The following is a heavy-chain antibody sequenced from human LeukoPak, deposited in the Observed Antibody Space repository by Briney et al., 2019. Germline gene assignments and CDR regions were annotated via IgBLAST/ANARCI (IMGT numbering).Heavy chain of an antibody. V-gene: IGHV4-59*01. D-gene: IGHD2-2*01. J-gene: IGHJ6*02. CDR1: GGSISSYY. CDR2: IYYSGST. Sequence: KSSETLSLTCTVSGGSISSYYWSWIRQPPGKGLEWIGYIYYSGSTNYNPSLKSRVTISVDTSKKQFSLKLSSVTAADTAMYYCARALGYCTSTSCLNYNYYGMDVWGQGTTVTVSS. CDR3: ARALGYCTSTSCLNYNYYGMDV.